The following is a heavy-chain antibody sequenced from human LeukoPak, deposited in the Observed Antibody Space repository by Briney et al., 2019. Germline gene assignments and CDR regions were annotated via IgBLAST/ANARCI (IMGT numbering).Heavy chain of an antibody. CDR3: ARGPYYYDSSGFYFDY. CDR2: IIPIFGTA. Sequence: ASVKVSCKASGGTFTSYAISWVRQAPGPRLEWLGGIIPIFGTANYAQKFQGRVTITTDESTSTAYMDLSSLRSEDTAVYYCARGPYYYDSSGFYFDYWGQGTLVTVSS. J-gene: IGHJ4*02. V-gene: IGHV1-69*05. D-gene: IGHD3-22*01. CDR1: GGTFTSYA.